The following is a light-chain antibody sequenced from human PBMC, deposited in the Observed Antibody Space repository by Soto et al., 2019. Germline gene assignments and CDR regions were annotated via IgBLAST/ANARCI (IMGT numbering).Light chain of an antibody. CDR3: SSYTITSTVV. J-gene: IGLJ3*02. Sequence: QSVLTQPASVSGSPGQSITISCTGTSSVVGGYNYVSWYQQHPGKAPKLMIYDVSNRPSGVSNRFSGSKSGNAASLTISGLQAEDEADYYCSSYTITSTVVFGGGTKLTVL. CDR1: SSVVGGYNY. CDR2: DVS. V-gene: IGLV2-14*01.